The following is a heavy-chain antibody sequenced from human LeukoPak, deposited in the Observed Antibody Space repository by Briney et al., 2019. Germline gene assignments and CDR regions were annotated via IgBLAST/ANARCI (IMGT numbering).Heavy chain of an antibody. D-gene: IGHD1-26*01. CDR1: GYTFTSYD. V-gene: IGHV1-8*01. J-gene: IGHJ4*02. CDR3: ARGVRYIVGATFQYYFDY. Sequence: VASVKVSCKASGYTFTSYDINWVPQAPGQGLEWMGWMNPNSGNTGYAQKFQGRVTMTRNTSISTAYMELSSLRSEDTAVYYCARGVRYIVGATFQYYFDYWGQGTLVTVSS. CDR2: MNPNSGNT.